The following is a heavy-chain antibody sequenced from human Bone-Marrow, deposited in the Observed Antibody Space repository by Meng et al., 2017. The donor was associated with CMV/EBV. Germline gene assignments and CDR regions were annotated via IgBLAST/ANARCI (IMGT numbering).Heavy chain of an antibody. CDR1: GLYFSDSI. Sequence: GESLKTSCAAPGLYFSDSIMHGVRQHSGKGLEWIARIKSKANSYATAFAASVKDMFTISRDDSKNAAYLQINSLKTEDTAVYYCTRQGCESDSPAVRYCIHTSPRPFDYWGQGTLVTVSS. J-gene: IGHJ4*02. CDR3: TRQGCESDSPAVRYCIHTSPRPFDY. V-gene: IGHV3-73*01. D-gene: IGHD2-2*01. CDR2: IKSKANSYAT.